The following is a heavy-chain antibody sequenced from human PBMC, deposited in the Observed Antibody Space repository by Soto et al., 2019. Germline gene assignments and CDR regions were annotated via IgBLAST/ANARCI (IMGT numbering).Heavy chain of an antibody. V-gene: IGHV4-34*01. CDR2: VSHSGTA. Sequence: QVRLQQWGAGLLKPSETLSLTCAVYGASFTGYYWTWLRQSPGKGLGWIGEVSHSGTAKYNPSLKSRVTISLDTSKSQFSLELTSVTAADTAVYYCARYGGTAIWYFDIWGRGTSVSVSS. CDR3: ARYGGTAIWYFDI. J-gene: IGHJ2*01. CDR1: GASFTGYY. D-gene: IGHD2-15*01.